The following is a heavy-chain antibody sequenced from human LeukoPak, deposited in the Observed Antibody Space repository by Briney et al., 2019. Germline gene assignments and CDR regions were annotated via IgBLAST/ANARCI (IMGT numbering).Heavy chain of an antibody. D-gene: IGHD3-22*01. J-gene: IGHJ3*02. Sequence: TTSETLSLTCAVYGGSFSGYYWSWIRQPPGKGLEWIGEINHSGSTNYNPSLKSRVTISVDTSKNHFSLKLSSVTAADTAVYYCARDVYYYDSSHSRAFDIWGQGTMVTVSS. V-gene: IGHV4-34*01. CDR3: ARDVYYYDSSHSRAFDI. CDR1: GGSFSGYY. CDR2: INHSGST.